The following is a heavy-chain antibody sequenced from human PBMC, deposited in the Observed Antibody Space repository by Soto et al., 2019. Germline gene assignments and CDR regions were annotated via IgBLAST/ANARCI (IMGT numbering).Heavy chain of an antibody. V-gene: IGHV1-69*06. J-gene: IGHJ6*02. CDR2: IIPIFGTA. CDR1: GGIFSSYA. Sequence: QVQLVQSGAEVKKPGSSVKVSCKASGGIFSSYAISWVRQAPGQGLEWMGGIIPIFGTANYAQKFQGRVTITADKSTSTAYMELSSLRSEDTAVYYCARQVGSDVVPAAIEYYYYYYGLDVWGQGTTVTVSS. D-gene: IGHD2-2*01. CDR3: ARQVGSDVVPAAIEYYYYYYGLDV.